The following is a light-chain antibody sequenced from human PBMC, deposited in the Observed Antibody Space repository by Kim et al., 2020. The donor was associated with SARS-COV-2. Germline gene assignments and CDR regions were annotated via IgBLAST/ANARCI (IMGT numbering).Light chain of an antibody. Sequence: VMTQSPAALSVSPGERATLSCRASQSVSSNLAWYQQKPGQAPRLLIYGASTRATGVPARFSGSGSGTEFTLTISSLQSEDFAVYFCHQYNNWPLTFGGGTKLEI. V-gene: IGKV3-15*01. CDR2: GAS. CDR1: QSVSSN. J-gene: IGKJ4*01. CDR3: HQYNNWPLT.